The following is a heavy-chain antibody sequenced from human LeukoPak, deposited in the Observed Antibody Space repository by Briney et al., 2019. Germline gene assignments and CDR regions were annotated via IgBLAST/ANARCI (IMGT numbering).Heavy chain of an antibody. Sequence: GGSLRLSCAASGFTFSSYAMSWVRQAPGKGLEWVSAISGSGGSTYYADSVKGRFTISRDNSKNTLYLQMNSLRAEDTAVYYCAKAPLRGYSYGRSFPWGQGTLVTVSS. CDR3: AKAPLRGYSYGRSFP. CDR2: ISGSGGST. CDR1: GFTFSSYA. J-gene: IGHJ5*02. V-gene: IGHV3-23*01. D-gene: IGHD5-18*01.